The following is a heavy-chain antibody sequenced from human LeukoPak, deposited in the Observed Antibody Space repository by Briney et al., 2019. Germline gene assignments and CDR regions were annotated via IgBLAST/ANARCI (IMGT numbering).Heavy chain of an antibody. D-gene: IGHD1-26*01. V-gene: IGHV4-59*08. J-gene: IGHJ6*02. CDR1: GYSINNYY. CDR2: VSYSGTP. Sequence: PSQTLSLTCTVSGYSINNYYWSWIRQPPGKGLEWIGYVSYSGTPDYNPSLKSRVTISLDMSRNQFSLQLSSVTAADTAEYYCARQKWDRLTYYYYGMDVWGQGTTVTVSS. CDR3: ARQKWDRLTYYYYGMDV.